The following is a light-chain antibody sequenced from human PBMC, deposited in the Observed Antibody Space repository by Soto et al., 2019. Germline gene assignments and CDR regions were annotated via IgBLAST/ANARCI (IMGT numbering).Light chain of an antibody. Sequence: DLPMTQSPPTLSASVGDRVTITCRASQSIGNWLSWYQQKPGKAPKLLIYDASTLESGVPSRFSGSESGTEFTLTISSLQPDDFATYYCQQYNTYPATFGQGTKLEIE. CDR1: QSIGNW. V-gene: IGKV1-5*01. CDR2: DAS. J-gene: IGKJ2*01. CDR3: QQYNTYPAT.